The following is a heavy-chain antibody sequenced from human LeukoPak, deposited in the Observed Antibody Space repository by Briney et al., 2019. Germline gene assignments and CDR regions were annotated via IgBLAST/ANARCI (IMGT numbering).Heavy chain of an antibody. D-gene: IGHD5-18*01. CDR2: ISYDGSNK. Sequence: PGGSLRLSCAASGFTFSSYAMHWVRQAPGKGLEWVAVISYDGSNKYYADSVKGRFTISRYNSKNTLYLQMNSLRAEDTAVYYCAREIVRQLWIFDYWGQGTLVTVSS. CDR1: GFTFSSYA. V-gene: IGHV3-30*04. J-gene: IGHJ4*02. CDR3: AREIVRQLWIFDY.